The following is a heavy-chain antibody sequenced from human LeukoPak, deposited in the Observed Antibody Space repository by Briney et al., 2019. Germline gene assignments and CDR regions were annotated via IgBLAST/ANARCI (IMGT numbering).Heavy chain of an antibody. CDR1: GFTFRNYG. CDR2: YYDGSNQ. D-gene: IGHD6-19*01. CDR3: ARGPRIAVAGRSDY. Sequence: AGGSLRLSCAASGFTFRNYGMHWVRQAPGKGLEWVAVYYDGSNQFCADSVKGRFTVSRDNAKNSLYLQMNSLRAEDTAVYYCARGPRIAVAGRSDYWGQGTLVTVSS. J-gene: IGHJ4*02. V-gene: IGHV3-33*01.